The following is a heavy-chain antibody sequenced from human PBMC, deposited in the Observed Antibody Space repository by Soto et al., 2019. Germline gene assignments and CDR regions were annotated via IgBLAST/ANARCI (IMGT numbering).Heavy chain of an antibody. Sequence: QVQLVQSGAEVKKPGSSVKVSCKASGGTFSSYAISWVRQAPGQGLEWMGGIIPIFDTADYAQKFQGRVTITADDSTHTAYMELSSLRSEDTAVYYCAGHSSGVPGYYYGMDVWGQGTTVTVSS. D-gene: IGHD3-22*01. CDR1: GGTFSSYA. V-gene: IGHV1-69*12. CDR3: AGHSSGVPGYYYGMDV. J-gene: IGHJ6*02. CDR2: IIPIFDTA.